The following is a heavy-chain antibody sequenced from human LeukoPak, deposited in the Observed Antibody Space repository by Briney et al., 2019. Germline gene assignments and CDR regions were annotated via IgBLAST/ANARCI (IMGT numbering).Heavy chain of an antibody. D-gene: IGHD3-10*01. Sequence: SETLSLTCTVSGGSISDYYWSWIRQPPGKGLEWIGYIYYSGIVNYNPSLKTRVTISVDTSKNQFSLKLNSVTAADTAVYYCARWGSNMAREKGDHWGQGTLVTVSS. J-gene: IGHJ4*02. CDR3: ARWGSNMAREKGDH. V-gene: IGHV4-59*08. CDR2: IYYSGIV. CDR1: GGSISDYY.